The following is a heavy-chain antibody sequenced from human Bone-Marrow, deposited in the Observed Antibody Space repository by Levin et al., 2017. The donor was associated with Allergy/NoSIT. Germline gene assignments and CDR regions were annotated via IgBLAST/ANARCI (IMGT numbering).Heavy chain of an antibody. CDR3: ARESVYYDSGGWIDC. CDR1: GASVSSSGFY. CDR2: LYYPGTT. Sequence: LRLSCTVSGASVSSSGFYWTWIRQYPGKGLEWIGHLYYPGTTSYNPSLKSRVFLSEDRSKNQFSLKLDSVPAADTAVYYCARESVYYDSGGWIDCRGQGTLVTVSS. J-gene: IGHJ4*02. V-gene: IGHV4-31*02. D-gene: IGHD3-10*01.